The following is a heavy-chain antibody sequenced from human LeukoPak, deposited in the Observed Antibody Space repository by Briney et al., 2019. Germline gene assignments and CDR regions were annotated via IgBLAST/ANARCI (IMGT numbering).Heavy chain of an antibody. D-gene: IGHD6-19*01. J-gene: IGHJ3*02. CDR1: GFTFSSYS. CDR2: ISSSSSYI. CDR3: ARAHRYSSVALAAFDI. Sequence: PGGSLRLSCAASGFTFSSYSMNWVRQAPGKGLEWVSSISSSSSYIYYADSVKGRFTISRDNAKNSLYLQMNSLGAEDTAVYYCARAHRYSSVALAAFDIWGQGTMVTVSS. V-gene: IGHV3-21*01.